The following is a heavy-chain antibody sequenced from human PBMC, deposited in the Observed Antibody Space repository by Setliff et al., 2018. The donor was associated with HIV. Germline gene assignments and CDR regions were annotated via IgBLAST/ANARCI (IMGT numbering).Heavy chain of an antibody. Sequence: GESLKISCKALDYTFTTYWIGWVRQMPGEGLEWMGIIYPDDSNIKYNPSFQNQVTISADKSISTAYLQVNNLKASDTATYYCARRDGRSMNAFEIWGPGTMVT. D-gene: IGHD6-13*01. J-gene: IGHJ3*02. CDR2: IYPDDSNI. V-gene: IGHV5-51*01. CDR1: DYTFTTYW. CDR3: ARRDGRSMNAFEI.